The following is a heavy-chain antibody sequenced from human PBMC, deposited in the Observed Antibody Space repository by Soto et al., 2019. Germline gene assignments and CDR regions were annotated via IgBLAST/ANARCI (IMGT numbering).Heavy chain of an antibody. D-gene: IGHD3-10*01. CDR1: GFTFSSYA. J-gene: IGHJ5*02. V-gene: IGHV3-23*01. CDR2: ISGSGGST. Sequence: GGSLRLSCAASGFTFSSYAMSWVRQAPGKGLEWVSAISGSGGSTYYADSVKGRFTISRDNSKNTLYLQMNSLRAEDTAVYYCAKRAYGSGSYYKGPNWFDPWGQGTLVTVSS. CDR3: AKRAYGSGSYYKGPNWFDP.